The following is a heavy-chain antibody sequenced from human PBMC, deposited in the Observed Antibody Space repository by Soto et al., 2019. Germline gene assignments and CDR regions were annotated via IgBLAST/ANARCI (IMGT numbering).Heavy chain of an antibody. V-gene: IGHV1-3*01. J-gene: IGHJ4*02. CDR2: INAGNGNT. CDR1: GYTFTSYA. D-gene: IGHD3-16*02. Sequence: ASVKVSCKASGYTFTSYAMHWVRQAPGQRLEWMGWINAGNGNTKYSQKFQGRVTITRDTSVSTAYMELSSLRSEDTAVYYCASSTITFGGVISEGNYFDYWGQGTLVTVSS. CDR3: ASSTITFGGVISEGNYFDY.